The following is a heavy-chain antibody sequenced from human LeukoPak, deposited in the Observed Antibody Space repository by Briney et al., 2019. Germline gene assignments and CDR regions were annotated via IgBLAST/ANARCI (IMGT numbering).Heavy chain of an antibody. D-gene: IGHD1-14*01. Sequence: SETLSLTCTVSGGSISSYHWSWIRQPPGKGLEWIGSIYYSGSTNYNLSLKSRVSISVDTSKNQFSLKLSSVTAADTAVYYCARVAGDHLSEPRDYWGQGTLVTVSS. CDR2: IYYSGST. V-gene: IGHV4-59*01. J-gene: IGHJ4*02. CDR1: GGSISSYH. CDR3: ARVAGDHLSEPRDY.